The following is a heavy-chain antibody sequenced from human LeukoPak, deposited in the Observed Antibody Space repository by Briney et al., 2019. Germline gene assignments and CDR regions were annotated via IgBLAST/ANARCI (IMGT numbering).Heavy chain of an antibody. J-gene: IGHJ5*02. CDR1: GYTFTGYY. CDR3: ATSRILINWFDP. CDR2: INPNNGGT. Sequence: ASVKVSCKASGYTFTGYYIHWVRQAPGQGLEWMGWINPNNGGTNYAQKFQGRVTMTRDTSISTAYMELNRLRSDDTAIYYCATSRILINWFDPWGQGTLVTVSS. D-gene: IGHD2-15*01. V-gene: IGHV1-2*02.